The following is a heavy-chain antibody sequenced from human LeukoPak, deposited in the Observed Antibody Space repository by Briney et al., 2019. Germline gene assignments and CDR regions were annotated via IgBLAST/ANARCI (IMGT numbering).Heavy chain of an antibody. CDR1: GYTFTGYY. J-gene: IGHJ5*02. CDR2: INPSGGST. CDR3: AREGIGIVVVPAAMSNWFDP. V-gene: IGHV1-46*01. Sequence: ASVKVSCKASGYTFTGYYMHWVRQAPGQGLEWMGIINPSGGSTSYAQKFQGRVTMTRDTSTSTVYMELSSLRSEDTAVYYCAREGIGIVVVPAAMSNWFDPWGQGTLVTVSS. D-gene: IGHD2-2*01.